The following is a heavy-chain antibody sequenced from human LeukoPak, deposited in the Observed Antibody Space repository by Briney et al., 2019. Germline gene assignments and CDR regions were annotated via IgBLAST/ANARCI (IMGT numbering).Heavy chain of an antibody. J-gene: IGHJ4*02. V-gene: IGHV1-69*04. CDR1: GGTFSSYA. CDR2: IIPILGIA. Sequence: SVKVSCKASGGTFSSYAISWVRQAPGQGLEWMGRIIPILGIANCAQKFQDRVTITADKSTSTAYMELSSLRSEDTAVYYCARDRPSPALYYFDYWGQGTLVTVSS. CDR3: ARDRPSPALYYFDY.